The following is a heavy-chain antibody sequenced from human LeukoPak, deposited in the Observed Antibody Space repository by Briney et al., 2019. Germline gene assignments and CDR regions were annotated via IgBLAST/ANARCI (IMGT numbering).Heavy chain of an antibody. CDR1: GFTFSSYA. D-gene: IGHD3-10*01. CDR3: AKARWFGELWDYFDY. Sequence: QPGGSLRLSCAASGFTFSSYAMHWVRQAPGKGLEWVAVISYDGSNKYYADSVKGRFTISRDNSKNTLYLQMNSLRAEDTAVYYCAKARWFGELWDYFDYWGQGTLVTVSS. J-gene: IGHJ4*02. V-gene: IGHV3-30-3*01. CDR2: ISYDGSNK.